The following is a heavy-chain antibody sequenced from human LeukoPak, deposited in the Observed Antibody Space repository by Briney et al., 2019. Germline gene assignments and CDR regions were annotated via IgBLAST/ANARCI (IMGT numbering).Heavy chain of an antibody. D-gene: IGHD3-10*01. V-gene: IGHV4-39*01. CDR2: IYYSGST. CDR1: GGSISSSSYY. J-gene: IGHJ4*02. CDR3: ARITMVRGVIRARENFDY. Sequence: SETLSLTCTVSGGSISSSSYYWGWIRQPPGKGLEWIGSIYYSGSTYYNPSLKSRVTISVDTSKNQFSLKLSSVTAADTAVYYCARITMVRGVIRARENFDYWGQGTLVTVSS.